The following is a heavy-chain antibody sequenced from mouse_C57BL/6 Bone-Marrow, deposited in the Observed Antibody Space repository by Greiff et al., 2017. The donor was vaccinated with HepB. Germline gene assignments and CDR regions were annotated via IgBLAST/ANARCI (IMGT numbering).Heavy chain of an antibody. CDR3: AGFYYDYVHWYFDV. V-gene: IGHV1-59*01. CDR2: IDPSDSYT. CDR1: GYTFTSYW. J-gene: IGHJ1*03. Sequence: QVQLQQPGAELVRPGTSVKLSCKASGYTFTSYWMHWVKQRPGQGLEWIGVIDPSDSYTNYNQKFKGKATLTVDTSSSTAYMQLSSLTSEDSAVYYCAGFYYDYVHWYFDVWGTGTTVTVSS. D-gene: IGHD2-4*01.